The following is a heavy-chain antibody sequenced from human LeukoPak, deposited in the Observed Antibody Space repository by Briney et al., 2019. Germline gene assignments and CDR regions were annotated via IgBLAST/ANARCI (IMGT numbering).Heavy chain of an antibody. J-gene: IGHJ4*02. Sequence: PGGSLRLSCAASGFTFSNYAMSWVRQAPGKGLEWVSTISGSGSSTYYADSVKGRFTISRDNAKKMLYLQMNSLRAEDTAVYYCAKDLAGSGSYSFDYWGQGTLVTVSS. CDR1: GFTFSNYA. CDR3: AKDLAGSGSYSFDY. CDR2: ISGSGSST. D-gene: IGHD1-26*01. V-gene: IGHV3-23*01.